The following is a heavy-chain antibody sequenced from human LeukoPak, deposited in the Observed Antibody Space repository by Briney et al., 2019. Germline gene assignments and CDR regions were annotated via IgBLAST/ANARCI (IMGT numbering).Heavy chain of an antibody. J-gene: IGHJ4*02. Sequence: PSETLSLTCTVSGGSISNYYWNWIRQPPGKGLEWIAEINHRGTTHYNPSLKSRVNISADTSKNQFSLHLDSVTAADTAVYYCARSWAGMYYPFYYFDYWGQGTLVSVSS. V-gene: IGHV4-34*01. CDR1: GGSISNYY. D-gene: IGHD3-10*01. CDR2: INHRGTT. CDR3: ARSWAGMYYPFYYFDY.